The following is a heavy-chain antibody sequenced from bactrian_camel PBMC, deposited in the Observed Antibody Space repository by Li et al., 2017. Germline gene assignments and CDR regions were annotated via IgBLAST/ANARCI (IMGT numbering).Heavy chain of an antibody. D-gene: IGHD7*01. CDR1: GYTWSAYC. V-gene: IGHV3S9*01. CDR2: VDSDGTT. Sequence: VQLVESGGGSVQAGGSLNLSCTTSGYTWSAYCLGWFRQVPGKEREGVAIVDSDGTTRYIDSVKGRFTISQDSAKAWLYLRMDSLALEDTAMYYCAADLVTGGNWRSIDHWSYWGQGTQVTVS. CDR3: AADLVTGGNWRSIDHWSY. J-gene: IGHJ4*01.